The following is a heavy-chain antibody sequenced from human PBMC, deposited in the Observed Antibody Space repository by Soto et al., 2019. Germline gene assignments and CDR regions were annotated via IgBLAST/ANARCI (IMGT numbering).Heavy chain of an antibody. V-gene: IGHV6-1*01. CDR1: GDSVSSNSAA. CDR2: TYYRSKWYN. D-gene: IGHD3-3*01. Sequence: SQTLSLTCAISGDSVSSNSAAWNWIRQSPSRGLEWLGRTYYRSKWYNDYAVSVKSRITINPDTSKNQFSLQLNSVTPEDTAVYYCARDPWSGLRFLEWLPLPYYYYGMDVWGQGTTVTVSS. J-gene: IGHJ6*02. CDR3: ARDPWSGLRFLEWLPLPYYYYGMDV.